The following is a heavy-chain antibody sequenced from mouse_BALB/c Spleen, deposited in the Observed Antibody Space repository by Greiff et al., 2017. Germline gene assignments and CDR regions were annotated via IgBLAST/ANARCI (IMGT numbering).Heavy chain of an antibody. CDR2: INPSNGRT. Sequence: QVQLQQPGAELVKPGASVKLSCKASGYTFTSYWMHWVKQRPGQGLEWIGEINPSNGRTNYNEKFKSKATLTVAKSSSTAYMQLSSLTSEDSAVYYGARGTEEMDYWGQGTSVTVSS. J-gene: IGHJ4*01. CDR3: ARGTEEMDY. CDR1: GYTFTSYW. V-gene: IGHV1S81*02. D-gene: IGHD3-3*01.